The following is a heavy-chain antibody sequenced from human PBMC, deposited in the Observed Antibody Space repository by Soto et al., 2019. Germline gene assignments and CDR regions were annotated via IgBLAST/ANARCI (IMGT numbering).Heavy chain of an antibody. V-gene: IGHV2-5*02. D-gene: IGHD3-3*01. CDR2: VYWDDDK. CDR3: AHRRLRTVFGVVIETDITFDF. Sequence: SGPTLVNPTQTLTLTCVLSGVSLSTRGVGVGWLRQSPGKALEWLALVYWDDDKRYSPSLNSRLTITKDTSKNEVVLTMTSMDPGDTATYYCAHRRLRTVFGVVIETDITFDFWGQGTLVTVSS. J-gene: IGHJ4*02. CDR1: GVSLSTRGVG.